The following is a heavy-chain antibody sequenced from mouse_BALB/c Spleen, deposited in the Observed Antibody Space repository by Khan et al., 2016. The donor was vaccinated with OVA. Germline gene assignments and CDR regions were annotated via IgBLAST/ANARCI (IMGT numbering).Heavy chain of an antibody. Sequence: VQLKQSGAELVKPGDSVKLSCSASGFNITDTYIHWMKQRPEQGLEWIGRIDPPNDDTKYGPKFQAQTSITADTSSNTAYLQLSSLTTEDTAASKCATLYGNTIAFWGQGTLVSVS. CDR1: GFNITDTY. J-gene: IGHJ3*01. D-gene: IGHD2-1*01. CDR3: ATLYGNTIAF. CDR2: IDPPNDDT. V-gene: IGHV14-3*02.